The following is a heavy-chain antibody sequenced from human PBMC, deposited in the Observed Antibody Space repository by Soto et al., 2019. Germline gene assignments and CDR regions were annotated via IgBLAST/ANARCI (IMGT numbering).Heavy chain of an antibody. D-gene: IGHD2-2*01. CDR1: GGSISSYY. CDR3: ARYLLVAKLRGGWFDP. V-gene: IGHV4-59*12. Sequence: SETLSLTCTVSGGSISSYYWSWIRQPPGKGLEWIGYIYYSGSTNYNPSLKSRVTISVDTSKNQFSLKLSSVTAADTAVYYCARYLLVAKLRGGWFDPWGQGTLVT. J-gene: IGHJ5*02. CDR2: IYYSGST.